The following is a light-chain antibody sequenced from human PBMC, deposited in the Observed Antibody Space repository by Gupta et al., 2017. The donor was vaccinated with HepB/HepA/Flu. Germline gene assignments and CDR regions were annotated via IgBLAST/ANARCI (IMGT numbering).Light chain of an antibody. Sequence: VMPQPPATLSVSPGERATLTCRASQSVSSNLAWYQQKPGQAPRLLIYGISARASDIPSRFSGSGSGTEFTLTISSLQPEDVAIYSCQKYMNAPLTFGGGTKVEIK. J-gene: IGKJ4*01. CDR1: QSVSSN. CDR3: QKYMNAPLT. V-gene: IGKV3-15*01. CDR2: GIS.